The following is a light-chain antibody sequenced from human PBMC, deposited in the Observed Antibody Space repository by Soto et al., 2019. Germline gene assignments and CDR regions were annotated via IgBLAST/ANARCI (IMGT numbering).Light chain of an antibody. CDR3: HHYNNWPHT. Sequence: DIVMTQSPATLSVSPGERATLSCRASQSVASNLAWYQQRPGQAPRLLIYGASTRATGVPVRFSGSGSGTECTLTISSLQSEDFAVYYCHHYNNWPHTFGGGTNVEIK. CDR1: QSVASN. CDR2: GAS. V-gene: IGKV3-15*01. J-gene: IGKJ4*01.